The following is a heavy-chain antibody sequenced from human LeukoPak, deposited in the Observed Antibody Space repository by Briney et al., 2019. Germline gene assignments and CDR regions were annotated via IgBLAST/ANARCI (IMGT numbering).Heavy chain of an antibody. CDR3: ARDPVLLWFGAFDY. J-gene: IGHJ4*02. CDR1: GFTFSSYA. D-gene: IGHD3-10*01. CDR2: ISGSGGST. V-gene: IGHV3-23*01. Sequence: PGGSLRLSCAASGFTFSSYAMSWVRQAPGKGLEWVSAISGSGGSTYYADSVKGRFTISRDNAKNSLYLQMNSLRAEDTAVYYCARDPVLLWFGAFDYWGQETLVTVSS.